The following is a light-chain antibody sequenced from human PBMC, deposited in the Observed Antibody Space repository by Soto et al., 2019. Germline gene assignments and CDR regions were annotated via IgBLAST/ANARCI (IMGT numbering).Light chain of an antibody. V-gene: IGKV3-15*01. CDR2: GAS. J-gene: IGKJ4*01. Sequence: EIVMTQSQATLSVSPGERATLSCRASQSVSSDLAWYQQKPGQAPRLLIYGASTRATGIPARCSGSGSVTESTLTISSLQSEDFAVYYCQQYNNWPLTFGGGTKVDIK. CDR3: QQYNNWPLT. CDR1: QSVSSD.